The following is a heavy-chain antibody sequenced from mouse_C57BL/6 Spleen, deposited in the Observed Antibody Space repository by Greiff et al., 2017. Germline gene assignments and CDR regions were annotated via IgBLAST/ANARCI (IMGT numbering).Heavy chain of an antibody. D-gene: IGHD2-3*01. Sequence: VQLKESGPGLVKPSQSLSLTCSVTGYSITSGYYWNWIRQFPGNKLEWMGYISYDGSNNYNPSLKNRISITRDTSKNQFFLKLNSVTTEDTATXYCARKGYDGYRSWFAYWGQGTLVTVSA. CDR3: ARKGYDGYRSWFAY. CDR2: ISYDGSN. J-gene: IGHJ3*01. V-gene: IGHV3-6*01. CDR1: GYSITSGYY.